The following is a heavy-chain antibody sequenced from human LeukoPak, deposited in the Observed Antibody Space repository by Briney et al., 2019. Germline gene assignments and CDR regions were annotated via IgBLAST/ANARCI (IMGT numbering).Heavy chain of an antibody. V-gene: IGHV4-59*01. CDR2: IQSSGST. D-gene: IGHD3-3*01. Sequence: SETLSLTCTVSGGSTSSYYWSWIRQPPGKGLEWIGYIQSSGSTNYNPSLKSRVTISVDTSKNQFSLKLTSVTAADTAAYYCARDVFGVTLGRFDPWGQGTLVTVSS. J-gene: IGHJ5*02. CDR1: GGSTSSYY. CDR3: ARDVFGVTLGRFDP.